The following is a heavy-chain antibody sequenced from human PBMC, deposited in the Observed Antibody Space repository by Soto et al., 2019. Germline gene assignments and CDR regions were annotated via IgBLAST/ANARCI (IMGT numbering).Heavy chain of an antibody. Sequence: PGGSLRLSCAASGFTFSSYAMHWVRQAPGKGLEWVAVISYDGSNKYYADSVKGRFTISRDNSKNTLYLQMNSLRAEDTAVYYCARGIAVAGTGPYYYYGMDVWGQGTTVTVSS. J-gene: IGHJ6*02. CDR2: ISYDGSNK. D-gene: IGHD6-19*01. V-gene: IGHV3-30-3*01. CDR1: GFTFSSYA. CDR3: ARGIAVAGTGPYYYYGMDV.